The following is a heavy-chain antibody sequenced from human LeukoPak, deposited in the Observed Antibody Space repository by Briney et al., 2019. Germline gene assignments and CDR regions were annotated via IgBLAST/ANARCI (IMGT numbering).Heavy chain of an antibody. J-gene: IGHJ5*02. CDR3: ARTPGELLWFGELGGNWFDP. V-gene: IGHV1-69*04. CDR1: GGTFSSYA. D-gene: IGHD3-10*01. CDR2: IIPILGIA. Sequence: SVKVSCKASGGTFSSYAISWVRQAPGQGLEWMGRIIPILGIANYAQKFQGRVTITADKSTNTAYMELSSLRSEDTAVYYCARTPGELLWFGELGGNWFDPWGQGTLVTVSS.